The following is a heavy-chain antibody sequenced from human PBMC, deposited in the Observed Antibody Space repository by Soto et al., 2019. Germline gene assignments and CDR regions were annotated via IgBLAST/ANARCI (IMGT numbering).Heavy chain of an antibody. V-gene: IGHV3-7*04. CDR2: INQDGSEK. D-gene: IGHD1-26*01. CDR3: AGGVGDAF. J-gene: IGHJ4*02. Sequence: EVHLVESGGGLVQTGGSLRLSCAIFESTVSRDWMNWVRQAPGKGLEWVAHINQDGSEKYYVDSVKGRFTISRDNAKKSRYLQMNSLGPGDTAMYYGAGGVGDAFGGQGTLVTVSS. CDR1: ESTVSRDW.